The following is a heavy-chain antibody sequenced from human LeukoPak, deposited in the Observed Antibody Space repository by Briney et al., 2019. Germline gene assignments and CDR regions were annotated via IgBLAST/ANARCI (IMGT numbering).Heavy chain of an antibody. CDR3: TGLKGTGWPIDY. J-gene: IGHJ4*02. D-gene: IGHD6-19*01. CDR2: IRSKAYGGTT. V-gene: IGHV3-49*03. CDR1: GFTFGDYA. Sequence: SGGSLRLSCTASGFTFGDYAMSWFRQAPGKGLECAGFIRSKAYGGTTEYAASVKGRFTISRDDSKRIAYLQMNGLKTDDTAVYYCTGLKGTGWPIDYWGQGTLVTVSS.